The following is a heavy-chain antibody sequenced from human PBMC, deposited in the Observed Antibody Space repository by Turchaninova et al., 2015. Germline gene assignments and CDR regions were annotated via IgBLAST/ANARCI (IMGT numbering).Heavy chain of an antibody. CDR1: GDSVSTHSAT. D-gene: IGHD4-17*01. CDR2: TYYRSKWYN. Sequence: VQLQQSGPGLVKPSQTLSLTRAVSGDSVSTHSATWNWIRQSPSRGLEWLGRTYYRSKWYNDYAVSVKSRIAINPDTSKNQFSLLLNSVTPDDTGVYYCARDPHGNYGTDYWGRGTRVTVSS. J-gene: IGHJ4*02. CDR3: ARDPHGNYGTDY. V-gene: IGHV6-1*01.